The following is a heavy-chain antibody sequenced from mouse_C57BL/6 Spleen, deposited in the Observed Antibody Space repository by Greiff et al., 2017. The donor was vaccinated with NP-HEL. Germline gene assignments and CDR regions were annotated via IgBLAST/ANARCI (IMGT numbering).Heavy chain of an antibody. V-gene: IGHV10-1*01. D-gene: IGHD1-1*01. Sequence: EVMLVESGGGLVQPKGSLKLSCAASGFSFNTYAMNWVRQAPGKGLEWVARIRSKSNNYATYYADSVKDRFTISRDDSESMLYLQMNNLKTEDTAMYYCVRHLTTVAAMDYWGQGTSVTVSS. J-gene: IGHJ4*01. CDR2: IRSKSNNYAT. CDR1: GFSFNTYA. CDR3: VRHLTTVAAMDY.